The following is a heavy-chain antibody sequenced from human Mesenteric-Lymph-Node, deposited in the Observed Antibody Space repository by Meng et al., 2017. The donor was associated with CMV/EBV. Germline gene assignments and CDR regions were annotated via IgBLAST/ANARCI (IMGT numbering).Heavy chain of an antibody. D-gene: IGHD6-6*01. CDR3: ARDHRIAARRHWFDP. CDR2: INPNSGGT. J-gene: IGHJ5*02. V-gene: IGHV1-2*02. Sequence: ASVKVSCKASGYTFTSYGISWVRQAPGQGLEWMGWINPNSGGTNYAQKFQGRVTMTRDTSISTAYMELRSLRSDDTAVYYCARDHRIAARRHWFDPWGQGTLVTVSS. CDR1: GYTFTSYG.